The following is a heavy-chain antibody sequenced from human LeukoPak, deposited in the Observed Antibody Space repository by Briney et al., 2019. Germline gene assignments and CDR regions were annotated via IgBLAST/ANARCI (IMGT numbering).Heavy chain of an antibody. J-gene: IGHJ6*02. V-gene: IGHV3-30*04. D-gene: IGHD6-19*01. CDR2: ISYDGSNK. CDR1: GFTFIDFA. Sequence: GGSLRLSCTASGFTFIDFAMHWVRQAPGKGLEWVAVISYDGSNKYYADSVKGRFTISRDNSKNTLYLQMNSLRAEDTAVYYCARDSGRYISGQGPYYYHGMDVWGQGTTVTVSS. CDR3: ARDSGRYISGQGPYYYHGMDV.